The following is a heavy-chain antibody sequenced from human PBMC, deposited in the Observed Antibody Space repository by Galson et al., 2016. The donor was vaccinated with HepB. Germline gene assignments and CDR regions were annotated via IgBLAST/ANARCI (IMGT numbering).Heavy chain of an antibody. J-gene: IGHJ4*02. V-gene: IGHV4-4*02. CDR2: ISLGGST. CDR3: ARVLVGGSYPFDQ. Sequence: ETLSLTCAVSGASISSNNWWSWVRQARGKGLEWVGDISLGGSTNYNPSLKSRVTISMDKSNNQFSLKLNFVTDADTAVYYCARVLVGGSYPFDQWGQGTLVTVSS. D-gene: IGHD1-26*01. CDR1: GASISSNNW.